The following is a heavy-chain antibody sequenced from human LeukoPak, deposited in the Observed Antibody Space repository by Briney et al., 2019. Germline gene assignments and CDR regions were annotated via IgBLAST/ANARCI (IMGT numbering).Heavy chain of an antibody. CDR2: LSGTGATT. V-gene: IGHV3-23*01. J-gene: IGHJ6*02. CDR1: GFTFSNYA. Sequence: GGSLRLSCAASGFTFSNYAMIWVRQAPGKGLEWVSALSGTGATTYYADSVKGRFTISRDNSKKTLYLQMNSLRVDDTAIYYCARDNYGMDVWGQGTTVTVSS. CDR3: ARDNYGMDV.